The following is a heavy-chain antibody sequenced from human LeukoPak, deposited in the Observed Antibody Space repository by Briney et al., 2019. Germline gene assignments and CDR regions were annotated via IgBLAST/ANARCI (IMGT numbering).Heavy chain of an antibody. Sequence: MGWMNPNSGNTGYAQKFQGRVTMTRNTSISTAYMELSSLRSEDTAVYYCARVSESYDAFDIWGQGTMVTVSS. V-gene: IGHV1-8*01. CDR2: MNPNSGNT. J-gene: IGHJ3*02. D-gene: IGHD3-10*01. CDR3: ARVSESYDAFDI.